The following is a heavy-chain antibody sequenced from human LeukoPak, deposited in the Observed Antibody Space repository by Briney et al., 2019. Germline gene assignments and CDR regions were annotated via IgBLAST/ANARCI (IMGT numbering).Heavy chain of an antibody. CDR3: ARRRITMVRGVTPRYYYYYYMDV. CDR2: INHSGST. J-gene: IGHJ6*03. CDR1: GGSFSGYY. Sequence: SETLSLTCAVYGGSFSGYYWSWIRQPPGKGLEWIGEINHSGSTNYNPSLKSRVTISVDTSKNQFSLKLSSVTAADTAVYYCARRRITMVRGVTPRYYYYYYMDVWGKGTTVTISS. V-gene: IGHV4-34*01. D-gene: IGHD3-10*01.